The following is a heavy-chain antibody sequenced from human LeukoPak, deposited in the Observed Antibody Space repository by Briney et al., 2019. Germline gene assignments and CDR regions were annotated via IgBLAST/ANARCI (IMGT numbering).Heavy chain of an antibody. CDR3: ARALILAGYYGSGSSYNHWFDP. CDR1: GGSISNYY. CDR2: IYTSEST. D-gene: IGHD3-10*01. J-gene: IGHJ5*02. Sequence: PSETLSLTCTVSGGSISNYYWSWIRQTAGKGLEWIGRIYTSESTNYNPSLKSRVSMSVDTSRNQFSLKLSSVTAADTAVYYCARALILAGYYGSGSSYNHWFDPWGQGTLVTVSS. V-gene: IGHV4-4*07.